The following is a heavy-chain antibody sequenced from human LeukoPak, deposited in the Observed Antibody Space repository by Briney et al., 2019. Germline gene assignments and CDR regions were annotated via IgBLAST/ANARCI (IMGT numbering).Heavy chain of an antibody. CDR3: ARRGKSKNYYDSSGYYTWYFDL. Sequence: SETLSLTCTVSGGSIGSSSYYWGWIRQPPGKGLEWIGSIYYSGSTYYNPSLKSRVTVSVDTSKNQFSLKLSSVTAADTAVYYCARRGKSKNYYDSSGYYTWYFDLWGRGTLVTVSS. J-gene: IGHJ2*01. CDR1: GGSIGSSSYY. CDR2: IYYSGST. V-gene: IGHV4-39*01. D-gene: IGHD3-22*01.